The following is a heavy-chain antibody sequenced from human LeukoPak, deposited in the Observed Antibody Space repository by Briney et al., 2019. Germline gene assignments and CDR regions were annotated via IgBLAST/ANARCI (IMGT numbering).Heavy chain of an antibody. CDR3: ARSDGYNFQS. J-gene: IGHJ4*02. V-gene: IGHV4-61*02. CDR1: GGSISSGSYY. CDR2: IYTSGST. Sequence: KPSQTLSLTCTVSGGSISSGSYYWSWIRPPAGKGLEWIGRIYTSGSTNYNPSLKSRVTISVDTSKNQFSLKLSSVAAADTAVYYCARSDGYNFQSWGQGTLVTVSS. D-gene: IGHD5-24*01.